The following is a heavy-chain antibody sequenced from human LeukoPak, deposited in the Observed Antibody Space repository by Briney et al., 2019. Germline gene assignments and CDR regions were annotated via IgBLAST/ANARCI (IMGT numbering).Heavy chain of an antibody. D-gene: IGHD5-12*01. V-gene: IGHV3-53*01. CDR1: GFTVSSNY. CDR3: ARFVYSGYDYRLNWFDP. Sequence: PGGSLRLSCAASGFTVSSNYMSWVRQAPGKGLEWVSVIYSGGSTYYADSVKGRFTISRDNSKNTLYLQMNSLRAEDTAVYYCARFVYSGYDYRLNWFDPWGQGTLVTVSS. CDR2: IYSGGST. J-gene: IGHJ5*02.